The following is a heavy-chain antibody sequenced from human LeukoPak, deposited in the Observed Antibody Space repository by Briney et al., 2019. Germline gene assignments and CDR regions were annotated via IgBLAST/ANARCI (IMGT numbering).Heavy chain of an antibody. J-gene: IGHJ3*02. Sequence: GGSLRLSCAASGFTFSSYSMNWVRQAPGKGLDWVSSISSSSSYIYYADSVKGRFTISRDNAKNSLYLQMNSLRAEDTAVYYCAPSGYSSPGNAFDIWGQGTMVTVSS. CDR3: APSGYSSPGNAFDI. D-gene: IGHD6-13*01. CDR2: ISSSSSYI. V-gene: IGHV3-21*01. CDR1: GFTFSSYS.